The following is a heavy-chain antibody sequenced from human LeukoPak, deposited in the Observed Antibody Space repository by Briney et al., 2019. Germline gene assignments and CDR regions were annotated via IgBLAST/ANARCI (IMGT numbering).Heavy chain of an antibody. J-gene: IGHJ3*02. CDR3: ARDSGSYLGHDAFDI. CDR1: GFTFSSYA. D-gene: IGHD1-26*01. Sequence: SGGSLRLSCAASGFTFSSYAMHWVRQAPGKGLEWVAVISYDGSNKYYADSVKGRFTISRDNSKNTLYLQMNSLRAEDTAVYYCARDSGSYLGHDAFDIWGQGTIVTVSS. CDR2: ISYDGSNK. V-gene: IGHV3-30-3*01.